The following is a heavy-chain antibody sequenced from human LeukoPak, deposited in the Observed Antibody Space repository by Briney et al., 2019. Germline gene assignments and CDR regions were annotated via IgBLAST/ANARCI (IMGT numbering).Heavy chain of an antibody. CDR2: IKQDGSEK. Sequence: PGGSLSLSCAASGFTFSSYWMSWVRQAPGKGLEWVANIKQDGSEKYYVDSVKGRFTISRDNAENSLYLQMNSLRAEDTAVYYCARTTVTEIFDYWGQGTLVTVSS. D-gene: IGHD4-11*01. V-gene: IGHV3-7*01. J-gene: IGHJ4*02. CDR3: ARTTVTEIFDY. CDR1: GFTFSSYW.